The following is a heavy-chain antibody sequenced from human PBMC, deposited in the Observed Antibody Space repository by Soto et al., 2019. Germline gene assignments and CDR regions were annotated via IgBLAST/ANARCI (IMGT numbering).Heavy chain of an antibody. CDR3: ARDNVAGTAWFDP. CDR2: IIPIFGTA. D-gene: IGHD6-19*01. CDR1: GGTFSSYA. Sequence: VKVSCKASGGTFSSYAISWVRQAPGQGLEWMGGIIPIFGTANYAQKFQGRVTITADESTSTAYMELSSLRSEDAAVYYCARDNVAGTAWFDPWGQGTLVTVSS. J-gene: IGHJ5*02. V-gene: IGHV1-69*13.